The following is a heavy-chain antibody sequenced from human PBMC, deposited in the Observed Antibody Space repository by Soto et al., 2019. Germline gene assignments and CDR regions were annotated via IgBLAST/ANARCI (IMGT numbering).Heavy chain of an antibody. D-gene: IGHD6-13*01. CDR1: GGSISSYY. V-gene: IGHV4-59*01. CDR2: IYYSGST. Sequence: PSETLCLTCTVSGGSISSYYWSWIRQTPGKGLECIGYIYYSGSTNYNPSLKSRVTISVDTSKNQFSLKLSSVTAADTAVYYCARGETTAAAVPFDYWGQGTLVTVSS. J-gene: IGHJ4*02. CDR3: ARGETTAAAVPFDY.